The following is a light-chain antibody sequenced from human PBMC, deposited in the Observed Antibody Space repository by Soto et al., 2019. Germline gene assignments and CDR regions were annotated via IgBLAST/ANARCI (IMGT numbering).Light chain of an antibody. CDR2: GAS. J-gene: IGKJ2*01. Sequence: EIVLTQSPGTLSLSPGERATLSCRANQSVSSAYLAWYQQKPGQAPRLLISGASIRATGIPERFSGSWSGTDFTLTISRLEPEDSAVYYCQQYGSSPPYTFGQGTKLEIK. CDR3: QQYGSSPPYT. V-gene: IGKV3-20*01. CDR1: QSVSSAY.